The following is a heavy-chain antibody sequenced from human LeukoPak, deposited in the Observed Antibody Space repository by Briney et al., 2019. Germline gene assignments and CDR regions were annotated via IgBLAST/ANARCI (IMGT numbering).Heavy chain of an antibody. CDR2: IAYDGSNK. CDR3: AKEDVVVITIRYFQH. J-gene: IGHJ1*01. V-gene: IGHV3-30*18. CDR1: GFTFSSYG. Sequence: GGSLRLSCAASGFTFSSYGMHWVRQAPGKGLEWVAVIAYDGSNKYYADSVKGRFTISRDNSKNTLYLQMNSLRTEDTAIYYCAKEDVVVITIRYFQHWGQGTLVTVSS. D-gene: IGHD3-22*01.